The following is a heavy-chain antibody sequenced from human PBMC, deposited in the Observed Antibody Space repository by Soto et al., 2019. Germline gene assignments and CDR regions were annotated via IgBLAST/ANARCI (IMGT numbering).Heavy chain of an antibody. CDR3: ASIAAAGTFSHDY. CDR1: GGSISSSSYY. CDR2: IYYSGST. D-gene: IGHD6-13*01. J-gene: IGHJ4*02. Sequence: SETLSLTCTVSGGSISSSSYYWGWIRQPPGKGLEWIGSIYYSGSTYYNPSLKSRVTISVDTSKNQFSLKLSSVTAADTAVYYCASIAAAGTFSHDYWGQGTLVTVSS. V-gene: IGHV4-39*01.